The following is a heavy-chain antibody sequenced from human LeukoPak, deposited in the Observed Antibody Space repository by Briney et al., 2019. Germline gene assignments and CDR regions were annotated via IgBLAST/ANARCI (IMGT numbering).Heavy chain of an antibody. J-gene: IGHJ5*02. V-gene: IGHV1-8*01. D-gene: IGHD6-13*01. CDR2: MNPNSGNT. CDR3: ARVGAAAGKNWFDP. CDR1: GYTFTSYD. Sequence: ASVKVSCKASGYTFTSYDINWVRQATGQGLEWMGWMNPNSGNTGYAHKFQGRVTMTRNTSISTAYMELSSLRSEDTAVYYCARVGAAAGKNWFDPWGQGTLVTVSS.